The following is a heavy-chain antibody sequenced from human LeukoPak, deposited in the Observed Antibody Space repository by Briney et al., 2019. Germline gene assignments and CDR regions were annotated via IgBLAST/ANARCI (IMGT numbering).Heavy chain of an antibody. V-gene: IGHV4-61*02. Sequence: SQTLSLTCTVSGGSISSGDYYWSWIRQPAGKGLEWIVRIYTSGNTNYNPSLDSRVTISVDTPKNQFSLKLSSVTAADTAVYYCARVGIAVAGSLDYFDYWGQGTLVTVSS. CDR3: ARVGIAVAGSLDYFDY. CDR1: GGSISSGDYY. D-gene: IGHD6-19*01. CDR2: IYTSGNT. J-gene: IGHJ4*02.